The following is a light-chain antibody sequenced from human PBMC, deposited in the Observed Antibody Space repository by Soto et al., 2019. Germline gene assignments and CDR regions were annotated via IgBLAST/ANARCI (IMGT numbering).Light chain of an antibody. CDR3: QQYGSPLYT. Sequence: EAVLTQSPGTLSLSPGERATLSCRASQSVSSNYLAWYQQKPGQAPRLLIYAASRRATGIPDRFSGGASGTDFTLTISRLEPEDFAVYYCQQYGSPLYTFGQGTKLEIK. V-gene: IGKV3-20*01. J-gene: IGKJ2*01. CDR2: AAS. CDR1: QSVSSNY.